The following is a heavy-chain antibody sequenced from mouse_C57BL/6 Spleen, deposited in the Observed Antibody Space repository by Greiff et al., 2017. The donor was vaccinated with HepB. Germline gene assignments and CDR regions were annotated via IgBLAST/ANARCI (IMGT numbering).Heavy chain of an antibody. CDR2: ISSGSSTI. CDR1: GFTFSDYG. V-gene: IGHV5-17*01. CDR3: AREDGNYGWYFDV. D-gene: IGHD2-1*01. J-gene: IGHJ1*03. Sequence: EVKLMESGGGLVKPGGSLKLSCAASGFTFSDYGMHWVRQAPEKGLEWVAYISSGSSTIYYADTVKGRFTISRDNAKNTLFLQMTSLRSEDTAMYYCAREDGNYGWYFDVWGTGTTVTVSS.